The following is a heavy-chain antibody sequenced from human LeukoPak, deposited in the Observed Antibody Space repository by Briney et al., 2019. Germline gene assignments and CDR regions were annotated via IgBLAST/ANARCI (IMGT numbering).Heavy chain of an antibody. Sequence: AGESLKISCKGSGYSFTSYWIGWVRQMPGKGLEWMGIIYPGDSDTRCSPSFQGQVTISADKSISTAYLQWSSLKASDTAMYYCARLPGHPYYDFWSGYYYFDYWGQGTLVTVSS. D-gene: IGHD3-3*01. CDR2: IYPGDSDT. V-gene: IGHV5-51*01. CDR1: GYSFTSYW. J-gene: IGHJ4*02. CDR3: ARLPGHPYYDFWSGYYYFDY.